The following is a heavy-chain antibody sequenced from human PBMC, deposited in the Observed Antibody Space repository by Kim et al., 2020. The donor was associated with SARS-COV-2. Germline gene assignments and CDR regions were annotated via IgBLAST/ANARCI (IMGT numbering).Heavy chain of an antibody. CDR1: GGTFSSYA. CDR3: ARERSTVTIGYYYYYYGM. Sequence: SVKVSCKASGGTFSSYAISWVRQAPGQGLEWMGGIISIFGTANYAQKFQGRATITADESTSTAYMALSSLRSEDTAVYYFARERSTVTIGYYYYYYGM. J-gene: IGHJ6*01. D-gene: IGHD4-17*01. V-gene: IGHV1-69*13. CDR2: IISIFGTA.